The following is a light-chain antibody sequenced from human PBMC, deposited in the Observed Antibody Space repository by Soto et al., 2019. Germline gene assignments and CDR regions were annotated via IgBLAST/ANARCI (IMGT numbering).Light chain of an antibody. J-gene: IGKJ4*01. CDR1: QSVSNW. Sequence: DFQMPQYHSTLSAAVGERVTITCRASQSVSNWLAWYQQKPGKAPNLLIYAASSLQSGVPSRFSGSGSGTDFTLTISSLQPEDFATYYCQQANSFPLTFGGATTVDLK. V-gene: IGKV1-12*01. CDR3: QQANSFPLT. CDR2: AAS.